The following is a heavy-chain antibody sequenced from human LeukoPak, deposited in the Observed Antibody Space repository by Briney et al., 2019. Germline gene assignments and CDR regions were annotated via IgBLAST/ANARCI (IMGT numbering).Heavy chain of an antibody. Sequence: ASVKVSCKTSGYTFTGYYMHWVRQAPGQGLEWMGWINPNSGGTNYAQKFQGRVTMTRDTSISTAYMELSRLRSDDTAVYYCAKSSSWSRSWFDPWGQGTLVTVSS. D-gene: IGHD6-13*01. CDR2: INPNSGGT. J-gene: IGHJ5*02. V-gene: IGHV1-2*02. CDR3: AKSSSWSRSWFDP. CDR1: GYTFTGYY.